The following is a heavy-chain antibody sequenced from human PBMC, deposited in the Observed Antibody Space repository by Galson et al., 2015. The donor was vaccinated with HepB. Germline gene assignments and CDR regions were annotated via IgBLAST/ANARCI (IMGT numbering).Heavy chain of an antibody. Sequence: SLRLSCAASGFPFSYYAMTWVRQAPGKGLEWVSAITPSGDNSYSADSLKGRFTISRDNSKNTVFLQMNSLRADDTAIYFCAKVFPENTDGWYRQARYYFDSWGHGTRVTVSS. D-gene: IGHD6-19*01. CDR3: AKVFPENTDGWYRQARYYFDS. CDR2: ITPSGDNS. CDR1: GFPFSYYA. V-gene: IGHV3-23*01. J-gene: IGHJ4*01.